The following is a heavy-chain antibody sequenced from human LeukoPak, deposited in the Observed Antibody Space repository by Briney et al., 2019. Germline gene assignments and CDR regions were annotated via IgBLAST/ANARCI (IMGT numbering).Heavy chain of an antibody. CDR1: GGSFSGYY. CDR3: ARVGHYYGSGSYYYFDY. CDR2: INHSGST. D-gene: IGHD3-10*01. Sequence: PSETLSLTCAVYGGSFSGYYWSWIRQPPGKGLEWIGEINHSGSTNYNPSLKSRVTISVDTSKNQFSLKLSSVTAADTAVYYCARVGHYYGSGSYYYFDYWGQGTLVTVSS. J-gene: IGHJ4*02. V-gene: IGHV4-34*01.